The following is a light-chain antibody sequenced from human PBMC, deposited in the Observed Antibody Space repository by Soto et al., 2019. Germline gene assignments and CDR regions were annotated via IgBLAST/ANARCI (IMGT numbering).Light chain of an antibody. CDR3: LSGHSRP. J-gene: IGKJ4*01. CDR2: AAS. Sequence: AIQMTQAPSSLSASVGYRVTITCRASQGIRNDLAWYQQKPGKAPKLLIYAASNLQSGVPSRFSGSGSGTDFTLTISSLQPEDFATYYCLSGHSRPFGGGTKVDI. CDR1: QGIRND. V-gene: IGKV1-6*01.